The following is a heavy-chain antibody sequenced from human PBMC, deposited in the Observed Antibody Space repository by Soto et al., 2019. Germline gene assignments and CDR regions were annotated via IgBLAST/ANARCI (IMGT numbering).Heavy chain of an antibody. CDR1: VYSFTSYW. Sequence: GESLQLSCKGSVYSFTSYWIGLVRQMPGKGLEWLGIIYPGDSNTRYSPSLQGQVTISADKSISTAYLQWSSLKASDTAIYYCALVVRGVTTEDHHFDHWGQGTLVTVSS. CDR2: IYPGDSNT. J-gene: IGHJ4*02. V-gene: IGHV5-51*01. CDR3: ALVVRGVTTEDHHFDH. D-gene: IGHD3-10*02.